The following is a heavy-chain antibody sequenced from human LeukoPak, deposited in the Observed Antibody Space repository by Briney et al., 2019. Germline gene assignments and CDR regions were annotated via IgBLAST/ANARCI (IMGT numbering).Heavy chain of an antibody. Sequence: GAPVRAPGKPFEATFRSFPTSWVRQAPGHGLEGWGGITPILGIANYAQKFQGRVTITADKSTSTAYMELSSLRSEDTAVYYCARDGKYYDFWSGSWFDPWGQGTLVTVSS. J-gene: IGHJ5*02. CDR3: ARDGKYYDFWSGSWFDP. D-gene: IGHD3-3*01. V-gene: IGHV1-69*10. CDR1: EATFRSFP. CDR2: ITPILGIA.